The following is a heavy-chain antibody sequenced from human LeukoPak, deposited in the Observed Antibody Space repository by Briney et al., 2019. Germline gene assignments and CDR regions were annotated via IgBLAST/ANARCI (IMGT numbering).Heavy chain of an antibody. V-gene: IGHV4-34*01. CDR3: ASTYDSSGYYYPPLFDY. Sequence: SETLSLTCAVYGGSFSGYYWSWIRQPPGKGLEWIGEINHSGSTNYNPSLKSRVTISVDTSKNQFSLKLSSVTAADTAVYYCASTYDSSGYYYPPLFDYWGQGTLVTVSS. CDR2: INHSGST. J-gene: IGHJ4*02. D-gene: IGHD3-22*01. CDR1: GGSFSGYY.